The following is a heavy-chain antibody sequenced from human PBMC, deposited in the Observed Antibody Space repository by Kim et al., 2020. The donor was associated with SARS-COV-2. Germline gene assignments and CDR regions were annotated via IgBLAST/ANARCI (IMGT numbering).Heavy chain of an antibody. V-gene: IGHV4-34*01. CDR1: GGSFSGYY. J-gene: IGHJ4*02. Sequence: SETLSLTCAVYGGSFSGYYWSWIRQPPGKGLEWIGEINHSGSTNYNPSLKSRVTISVDTSKNQFSLKLSSVTAADTAVYYCARDYYGSGSYGYWGPGTLV. CDR2: INHSGST. D-gene: IGHD3-10*01. CDR3: ARDYYGSGSYGY.